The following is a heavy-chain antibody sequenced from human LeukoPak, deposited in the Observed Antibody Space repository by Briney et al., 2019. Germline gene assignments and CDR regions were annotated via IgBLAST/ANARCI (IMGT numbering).Heavy chain of an antibody. D-gene: IGHD6-19*01. V-gene: IGHV3-48*01. Sequence: GGSLRLSCAASGFTFSTYSMNWVRQAPGKGLEWVSYISSSTSTIYYADSVKGRFTISRDNAKNSLYLQMNSLRAEDTAVYYCVRISTAVAGADYWGQGTLLTVSS. CDR2: ISSSTSTI. CDR1: GFTFSTYS. CDR3: VRISTAVAGADY. J-gene: IGHJ4*02.